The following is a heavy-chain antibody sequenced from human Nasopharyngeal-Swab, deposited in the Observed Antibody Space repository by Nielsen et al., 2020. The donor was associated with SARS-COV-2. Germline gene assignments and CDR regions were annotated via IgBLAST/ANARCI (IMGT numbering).Heavy chain of an antibody. V-gene: IGHV4-34*01. D-gene: IGHD6-13*01. CDR3: ARGGSSSWYYYYYGMDV. J-gene: IGHJ6*02. CDR2: INHSGST. Sequence: SQTLSLSCADYGGSFRGYYWRWIRQAPGKGLEWIGEINHSGSTNYNPSLKSRVTISVDTSKNQFSLKLSSLAAADTAVYYFARGGSSSWYYYYYGMDVWGQGTTVTVSS. CDR1: GGSFRGYY.